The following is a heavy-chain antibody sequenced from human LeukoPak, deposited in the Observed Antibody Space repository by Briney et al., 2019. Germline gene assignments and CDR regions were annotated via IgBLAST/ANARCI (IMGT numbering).Heavy chain of an antibody. Sequence: ASVKVSCKPSGYDFTDCYIHWVRQAPGQGLEWMGWISPNTSATKYTQRLQGRVTMTRDTSISTAYMELRSLRSDDTAVYYCARRYCNSTTCSFDYWGQGTLVTVSS. D-gene: IGHD2-2*01. CDR1: GYDFTDCY. CDR3: ARRYCNSTTCSFDY. V-gene: IGHV1-2*02. J-gene: IGHJ4*02. CDR2: ISPNTSAT.